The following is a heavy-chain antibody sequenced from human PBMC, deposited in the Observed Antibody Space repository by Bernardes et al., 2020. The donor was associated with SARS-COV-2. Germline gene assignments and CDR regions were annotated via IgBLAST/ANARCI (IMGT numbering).Heavy chain of an antibody. CDR3: ARVRYSYGRGSPARSFDL. CDR1: GLTVSSNH. D-gene: IGHD3-10*01. CDR2: IYRGGTI. V-gene: IGHV3-53*01. J-gene: IGHJ4*02. Sequence: GGSLRLSCAVSGLTVSSNHMNWVRQAPGKGLEWVSVIYRGGTIKYADSVKGRFTISRDNSKNTLYLQMNNLRAEDTALYYCARVRYSYGRGSPARSFDLWGQGTQVTVSS.